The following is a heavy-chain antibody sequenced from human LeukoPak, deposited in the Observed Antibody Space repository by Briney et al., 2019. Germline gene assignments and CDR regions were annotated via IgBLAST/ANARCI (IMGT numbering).Heavy chain of an antibody. CDR1: GFTFSTSS. J-gene: IGHJ5*02. D-gene: IGHD2-2*02. CDR2: ISSSSTNL. CDR3: AKDLRCSSTTCYTT. V-gene: IGHV3-21*01. Sequence: GGSLRLSCAASGFTFSTSSMNWVRQAPGKGLEWVSSISSSSTNLYYADSVRGRFTISRDNAKNSLYLQMNSLRAEDTAVYYCAKDLRCSSTTCYTTWGQGTLVTVSS.